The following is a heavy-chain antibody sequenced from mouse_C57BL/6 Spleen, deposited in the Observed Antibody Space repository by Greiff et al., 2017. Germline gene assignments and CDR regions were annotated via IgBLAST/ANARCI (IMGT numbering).Heavy chain of an antibody. J-gene: IGHJ4*01. CDR3: AKAPVYGPYAMDY. Sequence: EVQVVESGGGLVKPGGSLKLSCAASGFTFSDYGMHWVRQAPEKGLEWVAYISSGSSTIYYADTVKGRFTISRDNAKNTLFLQMTSLRSEDTAMYYCAKAPVYGPYAMDYWGQGTSVTVSS. D-gene: IGHD1-1*02. CDR2: ISSGSSTI. CDR1: GFTFSDYG. V-gene: IGHV5-17*01.